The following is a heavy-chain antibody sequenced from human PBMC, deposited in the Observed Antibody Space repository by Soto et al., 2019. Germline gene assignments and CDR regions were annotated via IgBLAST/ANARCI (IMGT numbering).Heavy chain of an antibody. D-gene: IGHD4-17*01. CDR2: ISAYNGNT. CDR1: GYTFTSYG. CDR3: ARGGPSTVNTDGFDP. V-gene: IGHV1-18*01. Sequence: QVQLVQSGAEVKKPGASVKVSCKASGYTFTSYGISWVRQAPGQGLEWMGWISAYNGNTNYAQKLQGRVTMTTDTSTITAYMGLRSLRSDDTAGYYCARGGPSTVNTDGFDPWGQGTLVTVSS. J-gene: IGHJ5*02.